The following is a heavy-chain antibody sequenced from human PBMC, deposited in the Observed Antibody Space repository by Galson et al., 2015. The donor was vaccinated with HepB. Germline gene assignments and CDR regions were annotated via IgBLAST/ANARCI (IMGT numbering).Heavy chain of an antibody. D-gene: IGHD2-2*01. CDR3: ARVGDIVVVTASRDYYGMDV. V-gene: IGHV1-69*04. CDR2: IIPILGIA. J-gene: IGHJ6*02. CDR1: GGTFSSYA. Sequence: SVKVSCKASGGTFSSYAISWVRQAPGQGLEWMGRIIPILGIANYAQKFQGRVTITADKSTSTAYMELSSLRAEDTAVYYCARVGDIVVVTASRDYYGMDVWGQGTTVTVSS.